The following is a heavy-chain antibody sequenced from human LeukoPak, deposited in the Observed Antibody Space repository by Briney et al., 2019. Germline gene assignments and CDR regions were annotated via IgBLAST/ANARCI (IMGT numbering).Heavy chain of an antibody. J-gene: IGHJ4*02. V-gene: IGHV1-2*02. CDR3: ARDSGEVPDY. Sequence: ASVKVSCKASGYTFTSYDINWVRQAPGQGLEWMGWINPNSGGTNYAQKFQGRVTMTRDTSISTAYMELDRLRFDDTAVYYCARDSGEVPDYWGQGTLVTVSS. CDR2: INPNSGGT. CDR1: GYTFTSYD. D-gene: IGHD3-10*01.